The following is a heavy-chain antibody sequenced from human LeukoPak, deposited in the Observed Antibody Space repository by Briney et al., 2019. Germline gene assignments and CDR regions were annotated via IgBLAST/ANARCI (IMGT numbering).Heavy chain of an antibody. V-gene: IGHV1-46*01. D-gene: IGHD1/OR15-1a*01. Sequence: GASVKVSCKASGYTFTTYYIHWVRQAPGQGREWLGIINPNSGGTLYAQKFQVRVTMTRDTSTSTVYMELSSLRSEDTAVYYCAREWPNTFRFDPWGQGTLVTVSS. CDR2: INPNSGGT. CDR1: GYTFTTYY. J-gene: IGHJ5*02. CDR3: AREWPNTFRFDP.